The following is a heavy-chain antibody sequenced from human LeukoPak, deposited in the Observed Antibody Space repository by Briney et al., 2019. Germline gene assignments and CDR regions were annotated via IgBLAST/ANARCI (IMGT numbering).Heavy chain of an antibody. CDR2: ISHSGST. CDR1: GYSIRSGYY. Sequence: PTETLSLTCTVSGYSIRSGYYWGWIRQPPGKGLEWIGSISHSGSTHYNPSLKSRVTISVDTSKNQFSLKLSSVTAADTAVYYCARESFAARWDWGQGTLVTVSS. J-gene: IGHJ4*02. D-gene: IGHD6-6*01. V-gene: IGHV4-38-2*02. CDR3: ARESFAARWD.